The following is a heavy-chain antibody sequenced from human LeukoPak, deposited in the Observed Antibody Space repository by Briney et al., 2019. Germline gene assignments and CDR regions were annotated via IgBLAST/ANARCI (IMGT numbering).Heavy chain of an antibody. CDR2: ISYDGSNK. D-gene: IGHD4-17*01. Sequence: GGSLRLSCAASGFAFSSSAMHWVRQSPGKGLEWVAVISYDGSNKYYADSVKGRFTISRDNSKNTLYLQMNSLRAEDTAVYYCAKDAATLTTVTTYFDYWGQGTLVTVSS. J-gene: IGHJ4*02. CDR3: AKDAATLTTVTTYFDY. CDR1: GFAFSSSA. V-gene: IGHV3-30-3*02.